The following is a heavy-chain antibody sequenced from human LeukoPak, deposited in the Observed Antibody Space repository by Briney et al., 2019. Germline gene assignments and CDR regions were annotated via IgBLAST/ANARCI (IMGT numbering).Heavy chain of an antibody. Sequence: ASVKVSCKASGYTFTNYIISWVRQAPGQGLEWMGRISAYNGNTNYAQKLQGRVTMTTDISTATAYMELRSLRSDDTAVYYCARGGNYFRFDPWGQGTLVTVSS. CDR3: ARGGNYFRFDP. V-gene: IGHV1-18*01. CDR2: ISAYNGNT. CDR1: GYTFTNYI. D-gene: IGHD1-26*01. J-gene: IGHJ5*02.